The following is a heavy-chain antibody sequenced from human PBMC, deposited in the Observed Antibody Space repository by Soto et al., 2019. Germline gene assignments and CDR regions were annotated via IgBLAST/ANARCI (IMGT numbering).Heavy chain of an antibody. CDR3: VREGRGSFDF. V-gene: IGHV3-23*01. J-gene: IGHJ3*01. Sequence: GGALRLSCTASGFILINYAMNGVRQAPGKGLEWVSVIGGRGNSAYYADSVQGRFTISRDNSKNTLSLQMSSLTAHDTDIYYCVREGRGSFDFWGRGTMVTVSS. D-gene: IGHD5-12*01. CDR2: IGGRGNSA. CDR1: GFILINYA.